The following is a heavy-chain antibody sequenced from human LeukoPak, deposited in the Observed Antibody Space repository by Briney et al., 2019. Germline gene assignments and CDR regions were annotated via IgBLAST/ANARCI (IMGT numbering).Heavy chain of an antibody. CDR3: ARDVSSNWYSFNF. J-gene: IGHJ4*02. CDR1: GFTFADYG. V-gene: IGHV3-20*04. CDR2: INWDGENT. D-gene: IGHD6-13*01. Sequence: GGSLRLSCEDSGFTFADYGMSWVRQVPGKGLEWVCGINWDGENTHCADSVKGRFTMSRDNAKNSLFLQMSSLRAEDTALYYCARDVSSNWYSFNFWGQGTLVTVTS.